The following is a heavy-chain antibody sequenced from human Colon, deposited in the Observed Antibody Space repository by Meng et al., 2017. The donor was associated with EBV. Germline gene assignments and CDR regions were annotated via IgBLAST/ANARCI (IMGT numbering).Heavy chain of an antibody. D-gene: IGHD2-21*02. CDR3: VRDVPDGDISLFDS. V-gene: IGHV7-4-1*02. J-gene: IGHJ4*02. Sequence: QVQLVQSWSELRGPGASVKVSGKASGYSLRSYAVNWLRQAPGRGLEWMGWINPSTAHPTYAQDFTGRFVFSLDISVNTAYLQINSLKAEDTAIYYCVRDVPDGDISLFDSWGQGTLVTVSS. CDR1: GYSLRSYA. CDR2: INPSTAHP.